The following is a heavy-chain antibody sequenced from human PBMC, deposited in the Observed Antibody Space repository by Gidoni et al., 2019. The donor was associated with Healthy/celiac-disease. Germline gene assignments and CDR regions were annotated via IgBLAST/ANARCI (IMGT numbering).Heavy chain of an antibody. CDR2: ISSSSSYI. V-gene: IGHV3-21*01. D-gene: IGHD6-19*01. CDR3: ARMGDSSGWSGYYYYMDV. J-gene: IGHJ6*03. CDR1: GFTFRTIS. Sequence: EVQLVESGGGLVKPGGSLSLSCAASGFTFRTISLNWVRQAPGKGLEWVASISSSSSYIYYADSVKGRFTISRDNAKNSLYLQMNSLRAEDTAVYYCARMGDSSGWSGYYYYMDVWGKGTTVTVSS.